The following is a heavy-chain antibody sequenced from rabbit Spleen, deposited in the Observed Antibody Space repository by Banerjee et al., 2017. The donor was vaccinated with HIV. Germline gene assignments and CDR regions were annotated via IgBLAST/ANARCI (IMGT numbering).Heavy chain of an antibody. CDR1: GFSFSSSYY. D-gene: IGHD3-1*01. Sequence: QEQLEESGGDLVKPEGSLTLTCTASGFSFSSSYYMYWVRQAPGKGLEWIGCIYSSSVITCYASWAKGRFTISKTSSTTVTLQMTSLTDADTATYFCARGGYGGHIWAMGLWGPGTLVTVS. CDR2: IYSSSVIT. CDR3: ARGGYGGHIWAMGL. J-gene: IGHJ4*01. V-gene: IGHV1S45*01.